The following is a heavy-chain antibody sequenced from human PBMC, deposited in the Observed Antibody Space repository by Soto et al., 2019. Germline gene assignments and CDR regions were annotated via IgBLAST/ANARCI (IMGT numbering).Heavy chain of an antibody. V-gene: IGHV4-34*01. CDR1: GGSFSGYY. J-gene: IGHJ4*02. D-gene: IGHD5-12*01. CDR2: INHSGST. CDR3: ARGQDIVATMTVEFFDY. Sequence: SETLSLTCAVYGGSFSGYYWSWIRQPPGKGLEWIGEINHSGSTNYNPSLKSRVTISVDTSKNQFSLKLSSVTAADTAVYYCARGQDIVATMTVEFFDYWGQGTLVTVSS.